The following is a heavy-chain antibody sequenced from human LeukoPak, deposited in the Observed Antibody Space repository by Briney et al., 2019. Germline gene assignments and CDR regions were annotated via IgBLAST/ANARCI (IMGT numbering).Heavy chain of an antibody. D-gene: IGHD3-10*01. CDR3: PTHKTLLWFGKLRLDI. J-gene: IGHJ3*02. V-gene: IGHV3-53*01. CDR1: GFTFSSYV. CDR2: IYSGGST. Sequence: TGGFLRLSCAASGFTFSSYVMSWVRQAPGKGLEWVSVIYSGGSTYYADSVKGRFTISRDNSKNTLYLQMNSLRAEDTAVYYCPTHKTLLWFGKLRLDIWGQGTMVTVSS.